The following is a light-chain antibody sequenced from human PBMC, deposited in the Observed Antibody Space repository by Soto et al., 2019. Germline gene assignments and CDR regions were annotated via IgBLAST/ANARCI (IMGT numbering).Light chain of an antibody. Sequence: EFVLTQSPGTLSLSPGDRATLSCRASQSVSSVSLAWYQRKPGQAPRLLIYGASSRATGIPDRFSGSASGTDFTLTISRLEPEDFAVYYCQQYGGSQGVTFGGGTKVEIK. CDR3: QQYGGSQGVT. J-gene: IGKJ4*01. CDR1: QSVSSVS. V-gene: IGKV3-20*01. CDR2: GAS.